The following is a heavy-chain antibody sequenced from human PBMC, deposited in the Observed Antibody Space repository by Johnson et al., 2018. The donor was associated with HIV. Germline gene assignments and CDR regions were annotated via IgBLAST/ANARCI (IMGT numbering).Heavy chain of an antibody. CDR2: MSYDGSNK. D-gene: IGHD5-24*01. J-gene: IGHJ3*02. V-gene: IGHV3-30-3*01. Sequence: QVQLVESGGGGVQPGRSLRLSCVVSGVTFSTYAMHWVRQAPGKGLEWVAVMSYDGSNKYYADSVKGRFTIYRDNSKNTLCLQMDSLRPEDTAVYYCAREGRGYNYLGAFDIWGQGTMVTVSS. CDR1: GVTFSTYA. CDR3: AREGRGYNYLGAFDI.